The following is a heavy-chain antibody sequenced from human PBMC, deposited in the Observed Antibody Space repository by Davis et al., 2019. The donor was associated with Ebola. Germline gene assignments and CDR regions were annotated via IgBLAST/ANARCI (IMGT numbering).Heavy chain of an antibody. J-gene: IGHJ6*04. Sequence: GESLKISCAASGFTFSSYGMHWVRQAPGKGLEWVAVILYDGSNKDYADSVKGRFTISRDNSKNTLYRQMNSLRAGDRAVYYWARDHQDTDIYYYGMDVWGKGTTVTVSS. CDR3: ARDHQDTDIYYYGMDV. V-gene: IGHV3-33*01. CDR2: ILYDGSNK. D-gene: IGHD2-15*01. CDR1: GFTFSSYG.